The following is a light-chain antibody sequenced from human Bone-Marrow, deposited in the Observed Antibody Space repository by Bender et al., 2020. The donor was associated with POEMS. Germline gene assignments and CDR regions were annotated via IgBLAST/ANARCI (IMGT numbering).Light chain of an antibody. Sequence: SYELTQPPSVSVSPGQTARITCSADALANQYAYWYQQKPGQAPVLVIYTDTERPSGIPERFSGSSSGTTVTLTISGVQAEDEADYYCQSADSSGTYWVFGGGTKLTVL. V-gene: IGLV3-25*03. CDR3: QSADSSGTYWV. CDR2: TDT. CDR1: ALANQY. J-gene: IGLJ3*02.